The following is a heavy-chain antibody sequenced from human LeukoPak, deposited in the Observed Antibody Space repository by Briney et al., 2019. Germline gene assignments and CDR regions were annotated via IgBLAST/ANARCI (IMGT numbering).Heavy chain of an antibody. J-gene: IGHJ5*02. CDR1: GGSFSGYY. Sequence: PSETLSLTCAVYGGSFSGYYWSWIRQPPGKGLEWIGEINHSGSTNYNPSLKSRVTISVDTSKNQFFLELSSVTAADTAVYYCARLVVPAAMSFGNWFDPWGQGTLVTVSS. CDR3: ARLVVPAAMSFGNWFDP. CDR2: INHSGST. V-gene: IGHV4-34*01. D-gene: IGHD2-2*01.